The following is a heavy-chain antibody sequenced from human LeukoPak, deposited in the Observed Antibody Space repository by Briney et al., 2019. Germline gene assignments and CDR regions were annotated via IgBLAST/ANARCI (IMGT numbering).Heavy chain of an antibody. V-gene: IGHV4-34*01. CDR3: ARGRRGITIKLNGFDP. J-gene: IGHJ5*02. D-gene: IGHD3-10*01. CDR1: GGSFSGYY. CDR2: INHSGST. Sequence: SETLSLTCAVYGGSFSGYYWSWIRQPPGQGLEWIGEINHSGSTNYNPSLKSRVTISVDPSKKQFSLELSSVTAADTAVYYWARGRRGITIKLNGFDPWGQGTLVTVSS.